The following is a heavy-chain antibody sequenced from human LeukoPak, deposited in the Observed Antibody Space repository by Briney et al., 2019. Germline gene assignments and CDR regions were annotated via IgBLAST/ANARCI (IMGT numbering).Heavy chain of an antibody. CDR2: IKQDGSEK. V-gene: IGHV3-7*01. CDR1: GFTFSSYW. D-gene: IGHD3-10*01. CDR3: AKEAYYDSGSYYPSRVAFDI. Sequence: GGSLRLSCAASGFTFSSYWMSWVRQAPGKGLEWVANIKQDGSEKYYVDSVKGRFTISRDNAKNSLYLQMNSLRAEDTAVYYCAKEAYYDSGSYYPSRVAFDIWGQGTMVTVSS. J-gene: IGHJ3*02.